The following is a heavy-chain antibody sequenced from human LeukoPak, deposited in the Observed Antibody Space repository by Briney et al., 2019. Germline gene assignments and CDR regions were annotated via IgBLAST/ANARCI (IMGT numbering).Heavy chain of an antibody. Sequence: PGESLKISCKGSGYSFTSYWISWVRQMPGKGLEWMSRIDPSDSYTNYSPSFQGHVTVSADKSISTAYLQWSSLKASDTAMYYCARSSSISARTGFDYWGQGTLVTVSS. CDR3: ARSSSISARTGFDY. CDR1: GYSFTSYW. V-gene: IGHV5-10-1*01. J-gene: IGHJ4*02. CDR2: IDPSDSYT. D-gene: IGHD6-6*01.